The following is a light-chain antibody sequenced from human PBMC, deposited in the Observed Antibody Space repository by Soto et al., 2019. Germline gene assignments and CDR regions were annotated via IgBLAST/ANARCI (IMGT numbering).Light chain of an antibody. J-gene: IGLJ2*01. CDR3: ATWDGSLTGEV. CDR2: EVS. Sequence: QSALTQPASVSGSPGQSITISCTGTSSDVGAYKYVSWYQQHPGKAPKVMIYEVSNRPSGVSNRFSGSKSGNTASLTISGLQAEDEADYFCATWDGSLTGEVFGGGTKLTVL. CDR1: SSDVGAYKY. V-gene: IGLV2-14*01.